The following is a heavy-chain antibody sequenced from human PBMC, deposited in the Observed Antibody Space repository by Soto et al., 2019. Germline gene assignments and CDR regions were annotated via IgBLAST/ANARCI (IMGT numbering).Heavy chain of an antibody. Sequence: ASVKVSCKASGYTFTGYYMHWVRQAPGQGLEWMGWISAYNGNTNYAQKLQGRVTMTTDTSTSTAYMELRSLRSDDTAVYYCARDIDRMWAFDIWGQGTMVTVSS. CDR3: ARDIDRMWAFDI. CDR2: ISAYNGNT. D-gene: IGHD1-26*01. CDR1: GYTFTGYY. V-gene: IGHV1-18*01. J-gene: IGHJ3*02.